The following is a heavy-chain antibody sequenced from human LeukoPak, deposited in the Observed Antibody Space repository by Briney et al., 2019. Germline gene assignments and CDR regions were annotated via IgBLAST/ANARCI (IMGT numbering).Heavy chain of an antibody. CDR1: GFTFSGSV. V-gene: IGHV3-73*01. Sequence: GGSLRLSCAASGFTFSGSVLHWVRQASGKGLEGVDRIRCKAYDYAKAYAASVKGRFTIFRNDSKNTAYLQMNSLKTEDAAVYYCTKGVSDSCGYPFDYWGQGTLVTVFS. J-gene: IGHJ4*02. CDR2: IRCKAYDYAK. D-gene: IGHD3-22*01. CDR3: TKGVSDSCGYPFDY.